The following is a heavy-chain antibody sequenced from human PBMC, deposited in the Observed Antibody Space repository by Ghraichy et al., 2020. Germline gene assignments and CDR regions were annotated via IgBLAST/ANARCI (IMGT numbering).Heavy chain of an antibody. Sequence: SETLSLTCTVSGGSISSSSYYWGWIRQPPGKGLEWIGSIYYSGSTYYNPSLKSRVTISVDTSKNQFSLKLSSGTAADTAVYYCARQRWELLTYYYYYMDVWGKGTTVTVSS. CDR3: ARQRWELLTYYYYYMDV. CDR1: GGSISSSSYY. D-gene: IGHD1-26*01. V-gene: IGHV4-39*01. J-gene: IGHJ6*03. CDR2: IYYSGST.